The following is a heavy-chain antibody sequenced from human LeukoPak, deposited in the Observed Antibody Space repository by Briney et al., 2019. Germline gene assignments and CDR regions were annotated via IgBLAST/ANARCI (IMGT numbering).Heavy chain of an antibody. CDR2: IYTSGST. CDR1: GGSISSGSYY. D-gene: IGHD3-10*01. CDR3: AREEVYGSGSPTYVY. J-gene: IGHJ4*02. V-gene: IGHV4-61*09. Sequence: SQTLSLTCTVSGGSISSGSYYWSWIRQPAGKGLEWIGHIYTSGSTNYNPSLKSRVTISVDTSKNQFSLKLSSVTAADTAVYYCAREEVYGSGSPTYVYWGQGTLVTVSS.